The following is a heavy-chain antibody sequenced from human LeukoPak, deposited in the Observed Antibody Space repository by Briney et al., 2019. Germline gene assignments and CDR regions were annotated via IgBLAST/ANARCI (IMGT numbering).Heavy chain of an antibody. CDR3: ARDPPYSSGWYTGVYYFDY. Sequence: ASVTVSCKASGYTFTGYYMHWVRQAPGQGLEWMGWINPNSGGTNYAQTFQGRVSMTRDTSIRTAYMELSRLRSDDTAVYYCARDPPYSSGWYTGVYYFDYWGQGTLVTVSS. J-gene: IGHJ4*02. D-gene: IGHD6-19*01. CDR1: GYTFTGYY. V-gene: IGHV1-2*02. CDR2: INPNSGGT.